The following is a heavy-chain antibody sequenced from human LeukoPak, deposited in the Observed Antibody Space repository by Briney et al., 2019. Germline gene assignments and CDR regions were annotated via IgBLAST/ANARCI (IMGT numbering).Heavy chain of an antibody. J-gene: IGHJ3*02. CDR2: IYYSGST. CDR3: ARYGTERAFDI. D-gene: IGHD4-17*01. Sequence: SETLSLTCTVSGGSTSSYYWSWIRQPPGKGLEWIGYIYYSGSTNYNPSLKSRVTISVDTSKNQFSLKLSSVTAADTAVYYCARYGTERAFDIWGQGTMVTVPS. V-gene: IGHV4-59*01. CDR1: GGSTSSYY.